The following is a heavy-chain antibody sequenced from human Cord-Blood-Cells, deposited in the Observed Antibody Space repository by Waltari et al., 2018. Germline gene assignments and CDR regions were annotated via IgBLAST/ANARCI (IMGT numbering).Heavy chain of an antibody. CDR1: GGSFSGYY. CDR2: INHSGST. J-gene: IGHJ4*02. CDR3: ARSHYYGSGSYY. Sequence: QVQLQQWGAGLLKPSETLSLTCAVYGGSFSGYYWSWIRQPPGKGLEWIGEINHSGSTSYNPSLKSRVTISVDTSKNQFSLKLSSVTAADTAVYYCARSHYYGSGSYYWGQGTLVTVSS. V-gene: IGHV4-34*01. D-gene: IGHD3-10*01.